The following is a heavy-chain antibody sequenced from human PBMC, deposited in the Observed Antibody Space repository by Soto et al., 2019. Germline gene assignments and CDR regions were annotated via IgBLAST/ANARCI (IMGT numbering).Heavy chain of an antibody. CDR3: AKVPRVRHAYIWGSYRYGGDY. J-gene: IGHJ4*02. V-gene: IGHV3-23*01. Sequence: EVQLLESGGGLVQPGGSLRLSCAASGFTFSSYAMSWVRQAPGKGLEWVSAISGSGGSTYYADSVKGRFTISRDNSKNPLYLQMNSLRAEDTAVYYCAKVPRVRHAYIWGSYRYGGDYWGQGTLVTVSS. CDR2: ISGSGGST. CDR1: GFTFSSYA. D-gene: IGHD3-16*02.